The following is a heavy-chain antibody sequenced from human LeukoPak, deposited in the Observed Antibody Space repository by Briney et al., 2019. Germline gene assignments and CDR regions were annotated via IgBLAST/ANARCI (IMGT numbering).Heavy chain of an antibody. J-gene: IGHJ4*02. CDR2: IGTAGDT. CDR3: ARAVAGVVFDY. CDR1: GFTFRTYD. D-gene: IGHD6-19*01. Sequence: GGSLRLSCAASGFTFRTYDMHWVRQATGKGLEWVSAIGTAGDTYYPGSVKGRFTISRENAKNSLYLQMNSLRAGDTAVYYCARAVAGVVFDYWGQGTLVTVSS. V-gene: IGHV3-13*01.